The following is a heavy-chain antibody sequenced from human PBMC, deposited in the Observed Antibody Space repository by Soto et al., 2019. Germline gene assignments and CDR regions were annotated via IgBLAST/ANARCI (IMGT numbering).Heavy chain of an antibody. CDR1: GGSISSGDYY. D-gene: IGHD3-10*02. V-gene: IGHV4-30-4*01. Sequence: PSATLSLTCTVSGGSISSGDYYWSCIRQPPGKGLEWIGYIYYSGSTFYNPSLKSRVTISADTSRNQFSLSLSSLTAADTAVYYCARVDHRGYFSVLTDFWGQGIQVTVSS. CDR2: IYYSGST. J-gene: IGHJ4*02. CDR3: ARVDHRGYFSVLTDF.